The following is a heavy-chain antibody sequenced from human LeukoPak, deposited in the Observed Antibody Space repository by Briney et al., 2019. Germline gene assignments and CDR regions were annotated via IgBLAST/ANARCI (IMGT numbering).Heavy chain of an antibody. CDR2: INTNTGNP. D-gene: IGHD3-3*01. CDR3: AREGITIFGVVISYYYMDV. J-gene: IGHJ6*03. V-gene: IGHV7-4-1*02. CDR1: GYTFTSYA. Sequence: ASVKVSCKASGYTFTSYAMNWVRQAPGQGLEWMGWINTNTGNPTYAQGFTGRFVFSLDTSVSTAYLQISSLKAEDTAVYYCAREGITIFGVVISYYYMDVWGKGTTVTVSS.